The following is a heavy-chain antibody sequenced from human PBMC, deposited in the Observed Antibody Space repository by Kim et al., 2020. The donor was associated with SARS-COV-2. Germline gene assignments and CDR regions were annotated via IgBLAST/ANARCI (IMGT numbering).Heavy chain of an antibody. Sequence: ASVKVSCKASGYTFTSYYMHRVRQAPGQGLEWMGIINPSGGSTSYAQKFQGRVSMTRDTSTSTVYMELSSLRSEDTAVYYCARDSSGWPPDYWGQGTLVTVSS. J-gene: IGHJ4*02. CDR1: GYTFTSYY. D-gene: IGHD3-22*01. CDR3: ARDSSGWPPDY. CDR2: INPSGGST. V-gene: IGHV1-46*01.